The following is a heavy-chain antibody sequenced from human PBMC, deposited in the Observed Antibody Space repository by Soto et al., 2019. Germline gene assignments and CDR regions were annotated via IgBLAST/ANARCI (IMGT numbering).Heavy chain of an antibody. CDR3: AKDVYSSGWYNYFDS. CDR1: GCSLRNYG. V-gene: IGHV3-30*18. CDR2: ISHHGSAQ. J-gene: IGHJ4*02. Sequence: QVQMAESGGGVVQPGMSLRLSCSASGCSLRNYGVHWIRQAPGKGLEWVAMISHHGSAQYYGDYVTGRFTISRDDSKNTVYLQMNGLRVEDTGVYYCAKDVYSSGWYNYFDSWGQGTLVTVSS. D-gene: IGHD6-19*01.